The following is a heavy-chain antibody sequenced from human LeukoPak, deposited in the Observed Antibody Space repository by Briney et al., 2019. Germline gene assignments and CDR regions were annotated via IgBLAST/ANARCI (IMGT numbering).Heavy chain of an antibody. D-gene: IGHD3-10*01. CDR2: LNGDGSST. V-gene: IGHV3-74*01. CDR3: ARAGSHWHYVY. Sequence: GGSLRLSCVASGFTFSSDWMHWVRQAPGKRLVWVACLNGDGSSTRYADSVKGRFTISRDNAKNSLSLQMNNLRVEDTAVYYCARAGSHWHYVYWGQGTVVTVSS. J-gene: IGHJ4*02. CDR1: GFTFSSDW.